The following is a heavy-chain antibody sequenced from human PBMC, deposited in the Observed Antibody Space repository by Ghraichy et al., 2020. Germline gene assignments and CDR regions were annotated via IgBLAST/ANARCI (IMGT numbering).Heavy chain of an antibody. D-gene: IGHD2-8*01. CDR2: ISYDGSNK. CDR1: GFTFSSYG. Sequence: GGYLRLSCAASGFTFSSYGMHWVRQAPGKGLEWVAVISYDGSNKYYADSVKGRFTISRDNSKNTLYLQMNSLRAEDTAVYYCAKDLMVNALRGYYYGMDVWGQGTTVTVSS. V-gene: IGHV3-30*18. CDR3: AKDLMVNALRGYYYGMDV. J-gene: IGHJ6*02.